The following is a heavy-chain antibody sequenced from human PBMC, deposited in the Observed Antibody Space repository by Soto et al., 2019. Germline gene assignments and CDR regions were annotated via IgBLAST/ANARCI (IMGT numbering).Heavy chain of an antibody. CDR2: IRGSSSPI. CDR1: GCTFGDYG. D-gene: IGHD3-10*01. CDR3: ARDSPATVRGISLDY. J-gene: IGHJ4*02. V-gene: IGHV3-48*01. Sequence: RLSCAPAGCTFGDYGMNRVRQDKGKGLEWVSYIRGSSSPIYYTDSVRGRFTISRDNAKNSLYLQMDSLRAEDTAVYYCARDSPATVRGISLDYWGPGTLVTVSS.